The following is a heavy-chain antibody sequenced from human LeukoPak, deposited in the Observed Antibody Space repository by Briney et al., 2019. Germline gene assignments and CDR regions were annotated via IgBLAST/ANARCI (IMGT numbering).Heavy chain of an antibody. D-gene: IGHD1-26*01. CDR1: GGSFSGYY. CDR3: ARGWENAFDI. V-gene: IGHV4-34*01. CDR2: INHSGST. J-gene: IGHJ3*02. Sequence: SSETLSLTCAVYGGSFSGYYWSWIRQPPGKGLEWIGEINHSGSTNYNPSLKSRVTISVDTSKNQFSLKLSSVTAADTAVYYCARGWENAFDIWGQGTMVTVSS.